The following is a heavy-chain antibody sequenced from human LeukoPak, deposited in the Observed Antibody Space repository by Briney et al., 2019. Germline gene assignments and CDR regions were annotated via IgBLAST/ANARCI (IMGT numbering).Heavy chain of an antibody. J-gene: IGHJ4*02. Sequence: ASVKVSCKASGYTFTGYYMHWVRQAPEQGLEWMGWINPNSGGTNYAQKFQGRVTMTRDTSISTAYMELSRLRSEDTAVYYCARGPQPSYSNSLYATFDYWGQGTLVTVSS. CDR1: GYTFTGYY. D-gene: IGHD4-11*01. V-gene: IGHV1-2*02. CDR2: INPNSGGT. CDR3: ARGPQPSYSNSLYATFDY.